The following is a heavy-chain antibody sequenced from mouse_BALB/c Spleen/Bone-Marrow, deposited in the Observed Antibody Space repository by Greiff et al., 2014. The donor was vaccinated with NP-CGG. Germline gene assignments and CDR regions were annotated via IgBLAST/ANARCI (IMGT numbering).Heavy chain of an antibody. Sequence: EVKLVESGGGLVQPGGSLKLSCAASGFTFRSDSMSWVRHTPEKRLEWVAYISNGGGSTYYPDTVKGRFTISRDNAKNTLYLQMSTLKSEDTAMYFCARHGLYYGSSSFANWGQGTLVTVSA. D-gene: IGHD1-1*01. J-gene: IGHJ3*01. CDR1: GFTFRSDS. CDR3: ARHGLYYGSSSFAN. CDR2: ISNGGGST. V-gene: IGHV5-12-2*01.